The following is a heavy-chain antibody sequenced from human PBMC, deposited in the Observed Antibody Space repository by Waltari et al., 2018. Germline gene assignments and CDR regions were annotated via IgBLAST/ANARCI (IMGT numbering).Heavy chain of an antibody. Sequence: QVQLQESGPGLVKPSETLSLTCTVSGGSVSSGSYYWSWIRQPPGKGLEWIGYIYYSGSTTSNPSLKSRVTISVDTSKNQFSLKLSSVTAADTAVYYCARDRGDTIFGVDAFDIWGQGTMVTVSS. D-gene: IGHD3-3*01. V-gene: IGHV4-61*01. CDR2: IYYSGST. CDR3: ARDRGDTIFGVDAFDI. CDR1: GGSVSSGSYY. J-gene: IGHJ3*02.